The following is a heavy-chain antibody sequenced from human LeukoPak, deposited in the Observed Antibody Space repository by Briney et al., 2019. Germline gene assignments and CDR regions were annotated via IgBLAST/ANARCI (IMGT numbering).Heavy chain of an antibody. CDR3: ARSDYGHRTPFDY. CDR1: GASISDGDYY. D-gene: IGHD4-17*01. V-gene: IGHV4-30-4*01. J-gene: IGHJ4*02. CDR2: IYYSGST. Sequence: NPSQTLSLTCAVSGASISDGDYYWSWIRQPPGKGLEWIGNIYYSGSTYHNPSLESRLTISVDTSKNQFSLKLKSVTTADTALYYCARSDYGHRTPFDYWGQGTLVTVSS.